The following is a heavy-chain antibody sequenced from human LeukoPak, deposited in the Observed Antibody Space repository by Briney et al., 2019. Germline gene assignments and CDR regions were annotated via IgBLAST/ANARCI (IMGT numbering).Heavy chain of an antibody. D-gene: IGHD2-15*01. J-gene: IGHJ4*02. Sequence: GGSLRLSCTASGFIFSNYAMSWVRQAPRKGLEWVSSIKGNGGTTYYADSVRGRFTIFRDNSKNMVFLQMNSLRAEDTALYYCAKSGRSGGNCGDYWGQGTLVTVSS. CDR2: IKGNGGTT. V-gene: IGHV3-23*01. CDR3: AKSGRSGGNCGDY. CDR1: GFIFSNYA.